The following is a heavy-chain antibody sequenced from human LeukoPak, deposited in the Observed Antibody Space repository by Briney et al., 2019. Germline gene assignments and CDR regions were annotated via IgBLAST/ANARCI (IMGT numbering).Heavy chain of an antibody. CDR2: IYHSGST. D-gene: IGHD3-3*01. CDR1: GYSISSGYY. J-gene: IGHJ4*02. V-gene: IGHV4-38-2*01. CDR3: ARQRDFWSGYYFFDC. Sequence: SETLSLTCAVSGYSISSGYYCGWLRQPPGKGLEWRGSIYHSGSTYYKPPLISGVTIPVDTPKNQFSLKLSSVTAADTAVYYCARQRDFWSGYYFFDCWGQGTLVTVSS.